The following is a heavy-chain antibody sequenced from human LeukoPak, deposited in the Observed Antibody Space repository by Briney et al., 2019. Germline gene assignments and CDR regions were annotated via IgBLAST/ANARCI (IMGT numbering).Heavy chain of an antibody. CDR3: ARGKPSFFRRFEHDWFDP. CDR2: FDPEDGET. CDR1: GYTLTELS. D-gene: IGHD3-3*02. J-gene: IGHJ5*02. Sequence: WASVKVSCKVSGYTLTELSMHWVRQAPGKGLEWMGGFDPEDGETIYAQKFQGRVTMTEDTSTDTAYMELSSLRSEDTAVYYCARGKPSFFRRFEHDWFDPWGQGTLVTVSS. V-gene: IGHV1-24*01.